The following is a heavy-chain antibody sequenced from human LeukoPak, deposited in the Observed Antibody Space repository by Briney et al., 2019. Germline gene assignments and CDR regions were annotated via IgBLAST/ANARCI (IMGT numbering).Heavy chain of an antibody. CDR3: ARQGDESDPVDY. J-gene: IGHJ4*02. V-gene: IGHV5-51*01. Sequence: GESLKISCQGSGFSFISYWIGWVRQMPGKGLEWMGMIYPGDSDTRYSPSFQGQVTISADKSISTAYLQWSRLKASDTAMYYCARQGDESDPVDYWGQGTLVTVSS. CDR2: IYPGDSDT. CDR1: GFSFISYW. D-gene: IGHD2-21*01.